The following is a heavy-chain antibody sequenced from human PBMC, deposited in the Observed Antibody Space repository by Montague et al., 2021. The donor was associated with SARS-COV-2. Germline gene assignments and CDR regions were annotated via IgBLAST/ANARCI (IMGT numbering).Heavy chain of an antibody. CDR1: GGSISSYY. J-gene: IGHJ4*02. D-gene: IGHD3-9*01. CDR3: ARHALGYFDWLNEGYFDY. V-gene: IGHV4-59*08. Sequence: SETLSLTCTVSGGSISSYYWSWIRQPPGKGLEWIGYIYYSGSTNYNPSLKSRVTISVDTSKNRFSLKLSPVTAADTAVYYCARHALGYFDWLNEGYFDYWGQGTLVTVSS. CDR2: IYYSGST.